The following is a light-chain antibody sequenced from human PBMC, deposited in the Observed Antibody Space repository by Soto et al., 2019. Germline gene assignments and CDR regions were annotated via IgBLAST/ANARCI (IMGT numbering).Light chain of an antibody. J-gene: IGLJ2*01. CDR1: PTDVGGYNY. V-gene: IGLV2-14*01. Sequence: QSVVYQPASVSGCRRRSVTSCCTGAPTDVGGYNYVSWYQQHPGKAPKLMIYDVSNRPSGVSNRFSGSKSGNTASLTISGLQAEDEADYYCSSYTSSSTPYVVFGGGT. CDR2: DVS. CDR3: SSYTSSSTPYVV.